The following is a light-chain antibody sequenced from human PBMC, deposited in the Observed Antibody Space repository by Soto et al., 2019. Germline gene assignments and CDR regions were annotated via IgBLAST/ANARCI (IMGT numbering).Light chain of an antibody. CDR1: QDIGNF. CDR3: QKCKVAPFT. V-gene: IGKV1-27*01. Sequence: IQMTQAASSLSAFVGDRVAITCRASQDIGNFLAWYQQKPGKVPKLLIYAASTLQSGVPSRFSGSGSGTDFTLTISSLQPEDVATYYCQKCKVAPFTFGGGTKVDIK. J-gene: IGKJ4*01. CDR2: AAS.